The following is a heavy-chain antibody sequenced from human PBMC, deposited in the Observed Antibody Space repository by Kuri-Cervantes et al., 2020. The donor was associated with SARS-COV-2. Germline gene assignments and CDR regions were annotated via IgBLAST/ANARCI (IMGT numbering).Heavy chain of an antibody. CDR3: ASFVVVPAAINHAFDI. CDR2: ISSSSSYI. V-gene: IGHV3-21*01. Sequence: LSLTCAASGFTFSSYSMNWVRQAPGKGLEWVSSISSSSSYIYYADSVKGRFTISRDNAKNSLYLQMNSPRAEDTAVYYCASFVVVPAAINHAFDIWGQGTMVTVSS. D-gene: IGHD2-2*02. CDR1: GFTFSSYS. J-gene: IGHJ3*02.